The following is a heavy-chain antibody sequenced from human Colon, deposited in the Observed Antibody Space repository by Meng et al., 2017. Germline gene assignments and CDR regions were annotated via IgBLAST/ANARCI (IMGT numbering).Heavy chain of an antibody. CDR3: AKTSSNWFTSYNGMDV. V-gene: IGHV4-61*01. CDR2: VYHSGDT. J-gene: IGHJ6*02. D-gene: IGHD6-13*01. CDR1: GGSVSSASHY. Sequence: SETLSLTCPLSGGSVSSASHYWSWIRQSPGKGLEWIGHVYHSGDTNYNPSLKSRVTLSVDTSKNQFSLTLTSVTAADTAVYYCAKTSSNWFTSYNGMDVWGQGTTVTVSS.